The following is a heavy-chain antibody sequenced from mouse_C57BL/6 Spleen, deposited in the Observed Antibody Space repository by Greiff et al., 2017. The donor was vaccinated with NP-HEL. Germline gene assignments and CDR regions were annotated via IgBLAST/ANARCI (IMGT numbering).Heavy chain of an antibody. J-gene: IGHJ2*01. CDR2: ISYSGST. Sequence: EVKLQESGPGLVKPSQSLSLTCTVPGYSITSGYGWNWIRQFPGNKLEWMGYISYSGSTNYNPSLKSRIYITRDTSKNQFFLQLNSVTTEDTATYYCARTARIKYWGQGTTLTVSS. D-gene: IGHD1-2*01. CDR1: GYSITSGYG. V-gene: IGHV3-2*02. CDR3: ARTARIKY.